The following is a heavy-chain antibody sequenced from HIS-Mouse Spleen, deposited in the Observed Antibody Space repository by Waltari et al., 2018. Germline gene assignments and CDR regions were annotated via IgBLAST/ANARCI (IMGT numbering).Heavy chain of an antibody. Sequence: FSSYWMHWVRQAPGKGLVWVSRINSDVSSTSYADSVKGRFTISRDNAKNTLYLQMNSLRAEDTAVYYCARDGYSGSDLGYWGQGTLVTVSS. D-gene: IGHD1-26*01. CDR3: ARDGYSGSDLGY. J-gene: IGHJ4*02. V-gene: IGHV3-74*01. CDR2: INSDVSST. CDR1: FSSYW.